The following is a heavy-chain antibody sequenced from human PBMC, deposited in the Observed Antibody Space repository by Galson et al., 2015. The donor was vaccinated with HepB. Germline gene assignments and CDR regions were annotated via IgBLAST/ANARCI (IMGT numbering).Heavy chain of an antibody. Sequence: SLRLSCAASGFTFSSYNMNWVRQAPGKGLEWVSYISSSSSTIYYADSVKGRFTISRDNAKNSLYLQMNSLRDEDTAVYYCARDAFGYSSSWYGVYWGQGTLVTVSS. CDR1: GFTFSSYN. CDR2: ISSSSSTI. D-gene: IGHD6-13*01. J-gene: IGHJ4*02. V-gene: IGHV3-48*02. CDR3: ARDAFGYSSSWYGVY.